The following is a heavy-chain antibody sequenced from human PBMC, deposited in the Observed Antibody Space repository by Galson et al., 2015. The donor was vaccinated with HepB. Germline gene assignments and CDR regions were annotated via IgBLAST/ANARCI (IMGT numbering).Heavy chain of an antibody. CDR2: IYSGGST. D-gene: IGHD6-19*01. Sequence: SLRLSCAASGFTVSSNYMSWVRQAPGKGLEWVSVIYSGGSTYYADSVKGRFTISRDNSKNTLYLQMNSLRAEDTAVYYCARVYPSGWYHVGYFQHWGQGTLVTVSS. CDR1: GFTVSSNY. J-gene: IGHJ1*01. V-gene: IGHV3-53*01. CDR3: ARVYPSGWYHVGYFQH.